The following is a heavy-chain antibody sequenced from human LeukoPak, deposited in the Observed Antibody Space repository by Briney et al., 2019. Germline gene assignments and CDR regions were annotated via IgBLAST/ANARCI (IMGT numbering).Heavy chain of an antibody. CDR1: GVTLSNYA. D-gene: IGHD2-21*01. J-gene: IGHJ4*02. CDR3: AKDRWGSSKFFHF. V-gene: IGHV3-23*01. CDR2: ISSSGSGGNT. Sequence: GGSLRLSCVASGVTLSNYAMSWARQAPGKGLEWVSGISSSGSGGNTYYADSVKGRFTISRDKSKNTLYLQMNSLRADDTAVYHCAKDRWGSSKFFHFWGQGTLVTVSS.